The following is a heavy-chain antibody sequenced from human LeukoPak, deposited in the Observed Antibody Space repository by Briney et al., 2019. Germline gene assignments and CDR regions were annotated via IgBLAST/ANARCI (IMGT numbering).Heavy chain of an antibody. J-gene: IGHJ4*02. Sequence: GGSLTLSCAASGFTFSNYWMHWVRQVPGKGLVWVSGINSDGSSTTYADSVKGRFTISRDNAKNTLYLQMSSLRAEDTAVYYCAKLTSRGYSYGFDYWGQGILVTVSS. CDR1: GFTFSNYW. CDR3: AKLTSRGYSYGFDY. V-gene: IGHV3-74*01. D-gene: IGHD5-18*01. CDR2: INSDGSST.